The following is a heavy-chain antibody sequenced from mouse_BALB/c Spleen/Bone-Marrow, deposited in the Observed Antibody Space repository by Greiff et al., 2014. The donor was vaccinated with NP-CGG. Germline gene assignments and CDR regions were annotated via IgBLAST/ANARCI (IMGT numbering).Heavy chain of an antibody. V-gene: IGHV2-9*02. D-gene: IGHD1-2*01. CDR3: ARYYYGFLDY. J-gene: IGHJ2*01. Sequence: VKLVESGPGLVAPSQSLSITCTVSGLSLTSYGVHWVRQPPGKGLEWLGVIWAGGSTNYNSTLMSRLTISKDNSKSQVFLKMNSLRTDDTAMYYCARYYYGFLDYWGQGTTLTVSS. CDR1: GLSLTSYG. CDR2: IWAGGST.